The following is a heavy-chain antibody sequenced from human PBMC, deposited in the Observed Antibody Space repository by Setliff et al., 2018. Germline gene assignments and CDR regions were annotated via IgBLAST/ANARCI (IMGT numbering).Heavy chain of an antibody. J-gene: IGHJ4*02. CDR2: IYPGDSDT. CDR1: GYTFSDYW. CDR3: ARVVGADGIGIDY. D-gene: IGHD2-15*01. V-gene: IGHV5-51*01. Sequence: GESLKISCRGSGYTFSDYWIGWVRQMPGKGLEWMGIIYPGDSDTRYSPSFQGQVTFSADKSISTAYLQWSSLKASGTATYYCARVVGADGIGIDYWGQGTVVTVSS.